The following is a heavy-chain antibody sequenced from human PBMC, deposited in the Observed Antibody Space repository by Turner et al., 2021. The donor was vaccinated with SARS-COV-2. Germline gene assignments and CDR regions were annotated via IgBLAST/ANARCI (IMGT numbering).Heavy chain of an antibody. D-gene: IGHD4-4*01. Sequence: EVKLLESGGGLVQPGGSLRLSCAASGFPFNSETMSWVRQAPGKGLEWVSAISGSGGSTYYADSVKGRFTISRDNSKNTLYLQMNSLRAEDTAVYYCAKGYSPDYWGQGTLVTVSS. CDR2: ISGSGGST. V-gene: IGHV3-23*01. J-gene: IGHJ4*02. CDR1: GFPFNSET. CDR3: AKGYSPDY.